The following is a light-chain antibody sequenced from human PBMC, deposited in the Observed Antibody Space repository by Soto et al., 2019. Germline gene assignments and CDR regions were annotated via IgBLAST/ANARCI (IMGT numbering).Light chain of an antibody. Sequence: QSVLTQPPSASGTPGQRVTISCSGSSSNIGSNYVYWYQHLTGTAPKLLIYRNNQRPSGVPARFSGSKSGTSASLAISGLRSEDEADYYCATWDDSLSNYVFGTGTKLTVL. V-gene: IGLV1-47*01. CDR3: ATWDDSLSNYV. CDR2: RNN. CDR1: SSNIGSNY. J-gene: IGLJ1*01.